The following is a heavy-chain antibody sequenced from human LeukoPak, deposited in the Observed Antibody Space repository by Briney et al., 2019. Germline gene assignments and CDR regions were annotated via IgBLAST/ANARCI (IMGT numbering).Heavy chain of an antibody. J-gene: IGHJ4*02. CDR1: GFTVSTNY. CDR2: LYSGGRT. Sequence: GGSLRLSCAASGFTVSTNYMSWVRQVPGKGLEWVSVLYSGGRTDYADSVKGRFIISRDNSRNTLFLQMYSLRAEDTAVYYCVRERGRGVISPYFDWWGQGTLVTVSS. D-gene: IGHD3-10*01. CDR3: VRERGRGVISPYFDW. V-gene: IGHV3-66*01.